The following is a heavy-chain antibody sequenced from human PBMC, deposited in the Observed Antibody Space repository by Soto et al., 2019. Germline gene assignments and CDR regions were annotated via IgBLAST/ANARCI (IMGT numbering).Heavy chain of an antibody. D-gene: IGHD2-15*01. CDR3: ARDTSLLGLDY. V-gene: IGHV3-48*02. J-gene: IGHJ4*02. Sequence: EVQLVESGGGLVQPGGSVRLSCAASGLTFSSYSMNWVRQAPGKGLEWVSYISPSGSTIYYADSVKGRFTISRDNAKNSLYLLMNSLRDEDTPVYYCARDTSLLGLDYWGQGTLVTVSS. CDR1: GLTFSSYS. CDR2: ISPSGSTI.